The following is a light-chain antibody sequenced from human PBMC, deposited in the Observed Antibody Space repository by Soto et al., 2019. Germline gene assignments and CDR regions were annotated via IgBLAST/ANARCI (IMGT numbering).Light chain of an antibody. Sequence: EIVLTQSPGTLSLSPGERATLSCRASQSVSSSYLAWYQQKPGQAPRLLIYGASSRATGIPDRFSGSGSGTDFTLTISRLEPDDFATYYCQQYNGYLTWTFGQGTKVDVK. J-gene: IGKJ1*01. CDR3: QQYNGYLTWT. CDR2: GAS. CDR1: QSVSSSY. V-gene: IGKV3-20*01.